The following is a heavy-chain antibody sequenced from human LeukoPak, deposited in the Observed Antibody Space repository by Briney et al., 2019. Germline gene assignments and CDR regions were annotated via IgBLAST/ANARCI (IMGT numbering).Heavy chain of an antibody. J-gene: IGHJ5*02. Sequence: ASVKVSCKASGYTFTGYYMHWVRQAPGQGLEWMGWINPNSGGTNYAQKFQGRVTMTRDTSISTAYMELSRLRSDDTAIYYCAKGAGGSSYYNWFDPWGQGTLVTVSS. CDR2: INPNSGGT. CDR3: AKGAGGSSYYNWFDP. CDR1: GYTFTGYY. D-gene: IGHD5-18*01. V-gene: IGHV1-2*02.